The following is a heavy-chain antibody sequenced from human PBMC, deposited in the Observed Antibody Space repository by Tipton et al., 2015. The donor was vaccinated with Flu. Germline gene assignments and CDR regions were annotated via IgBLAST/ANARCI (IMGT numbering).Heavy chain of an antibody. V-gene: IGHV3-30-3*01. J-gene: IGHJ6*02. D-gene: IGHD2-21*01. CDR2: ISYDGSNK. CDR3: ARDQRRIAPYYYGMDV. Sequence: SLRLSCAASGFTFSSYAMHWVRQAPGKGLEWVAVISYDGSNKYYADSVKGRFTISRDNSKNTLYLQMNSLRAEDTAVYYCARDQRRIAPYYYGMDVWGQGTTVTVSS. CDR1: GFTFSSYA.